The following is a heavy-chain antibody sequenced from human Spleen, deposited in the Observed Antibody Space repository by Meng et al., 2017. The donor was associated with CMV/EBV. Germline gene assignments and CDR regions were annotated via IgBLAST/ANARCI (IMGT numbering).Heavy chain of an antibody. CDR3: ARALGGYLYGMDV. CDR1: GFTFSDYY. Sequence: GESLKISCAASGFTFSDYYMSWIRQAPGKGLKWLSYISSSGNTIYYADSMRGRFTISRDNAKSSLYLQMNSLRAEDTAVYFCARALGGYLYGMDVWGQGTTVTVSS. J-gene: IGHJ6*02. D-gene: IGHD3-16*01. CDR2: ISSSGNTI. V-gene: IGHV3-11*04.